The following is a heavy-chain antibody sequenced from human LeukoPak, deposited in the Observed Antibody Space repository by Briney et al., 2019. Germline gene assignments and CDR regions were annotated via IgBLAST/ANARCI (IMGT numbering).Heavy chain of an antibody. V-gene: IGHV3-23*01. Sequence: GGSLRLSRAASGFTLSCYAMSWVRQAPGRGLEWVSALSGGGGSTYYAAYVKGRLTSSRDNSQNTLYLQLNSLKAEDTAVYYCAKRSGGHQPAMPTYSHAMDVWGQGTTVTVSS. J-gene: IGHJ6*02. D-gene: IGHD2-2*01. CDR1: GFTLSCYA. CDR2: LSGGGGST. CDR3: AKRSGGHQPAMPTYSHAMDV.